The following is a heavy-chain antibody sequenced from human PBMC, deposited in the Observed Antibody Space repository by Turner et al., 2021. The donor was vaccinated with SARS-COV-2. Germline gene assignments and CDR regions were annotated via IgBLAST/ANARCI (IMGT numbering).Heavy chain of an antibody. D-gene: IGHD3-22*01. CDR1: GGSISSSSYY. CDR3: ARHHYYDSSGYYLPPFDY. J-gene: IGHJ4*02. Sequence: QLQLQESGPGLVKPSETLSLPCTVSGGSISSSSYYWGWIRQPPGKGLEWIGSIYYSGRTYYNPSLKSRVTISVDTSKNQFSLKLSSVTAADTAVYYCARHHYYDSSGYYLPPFDYWGQGTLVTVSS. V-gene: IGHV4-39*01. CDR2: IYYSGRT.